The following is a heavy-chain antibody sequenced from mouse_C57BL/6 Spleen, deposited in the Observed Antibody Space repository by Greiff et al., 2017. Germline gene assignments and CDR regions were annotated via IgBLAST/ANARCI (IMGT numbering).Heavy chain of an antibody. CDR2: IYPGDGDT. J-gene: IGHJ2*01. CDR3: ATGSHFDY. V-gene: IGHV1-82*01. D-gene: IGHD4-1*01. CDR1: GYAFSSSW. Sequence: VKLMESGPELVKPGASVKISCKASGYAFSSSWMNWVKQRPGKGLEWIGRIYPGDGDTNYNGKFKGKATLTADKSSSTAYMQLSSLTSEDSAVYFCATGSHFDYWGQGTTLTVSS.